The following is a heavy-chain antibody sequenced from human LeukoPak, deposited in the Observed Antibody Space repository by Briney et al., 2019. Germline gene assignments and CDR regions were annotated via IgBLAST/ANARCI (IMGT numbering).Heavy chain of an antibody. Sequence: ASVKVSCKVSGYTLTELSMHWVRQAPGKGLEWMGGFVPEDGETIYAQKFQGRVTMTEDTSTDTAYMELSSLRSEDTAVYYCATGFIMITFGGVIVTSDYWGQGTLVTVSS. CDR3: ATGFIMITFGGVIVTSDY. CDR2: FVPEDGET. J-gene: IGHJ4*02. CDR1: GYTLTELS. V-gene: IGHV1-24*01. D-gene: IGHD3-16*02.